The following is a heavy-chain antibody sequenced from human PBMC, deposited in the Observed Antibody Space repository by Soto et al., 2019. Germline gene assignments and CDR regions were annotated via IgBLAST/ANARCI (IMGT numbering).Heavy chain of an antibody. V-gene: IGHV4-59*01. CDR2: IYYTGST. CDR1: GDSISTYY. CDR3: ARERGSAYYYGLDV. J-gene: IGHJ6*02. D-gene: IGHD3-10*01. Sequence: PSETLSLTCTVSGDSISTYYWNWIRQPPGKGLELIGYIYYTGSTNYNPSLKSRVTISVDTSKNQFSLKLSSVTAADTAVYYCARERGSAYYYGLDVWGQGTTVTVSS.